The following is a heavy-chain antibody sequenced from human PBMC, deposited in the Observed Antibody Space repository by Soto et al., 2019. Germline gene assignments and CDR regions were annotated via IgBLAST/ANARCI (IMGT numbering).Heavy chain of an antibody. CDR1: GGTFSSYA. CDR2: IIPIFGTE. J-gene: IGHJ4*02. CDR3: AESSGYCSGGSCPYRY. V-gene: IGHV1-69*01. D-gene: IGHD2-15*01. Sequence: QVQLVQSGAEVKKPGSSVKVSCKASGGTFSSYAISWVRQAPGQGLEWMGGIIPIFGTENYAQKFQGRVTITAVDSTSTAYLELSRLRSEDTSVYYCAESSGYCSGGSCPYRYWGKGTLVTVSS.